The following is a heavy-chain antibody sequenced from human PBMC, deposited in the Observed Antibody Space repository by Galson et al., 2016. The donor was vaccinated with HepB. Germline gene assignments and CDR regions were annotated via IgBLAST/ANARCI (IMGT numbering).Heavy chain of an antibody. CDR3: ARAGGHDSSSWDQYYDYGMDV. CDR1: GFTFSSYG. CDR2: IWYDGSNK. V-gene: IGHV3-33*01. J-gene: IGHJ6*02. D-gene: IGHD6-13*01. Sequence: SLRLSCAASGFTFSSYGMHWVRQAPGKGLEWVAVIWYDGSNKYYADSVKGRFTISRDNSKNTLYLQMNSLRAEDTAVYYCARAGGHDSSSWDQYYDYGMDVWGQGTTVTVSS.